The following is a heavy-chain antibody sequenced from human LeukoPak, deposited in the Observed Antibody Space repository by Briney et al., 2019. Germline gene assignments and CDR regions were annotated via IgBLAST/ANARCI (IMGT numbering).Heavy chain of an antibody. Sequence: AASVKVSCNTSGYTFTSYDINWVRQAPGQGLEWMGWMNPNSGNTDYAQKFQGRVTMTRDTSINTAYMELSNLRSEDTAVYYCASGIDYGGQRRLDYWGQGTLVTVSS. CDR2: MNPNSGNT. J-gene: IGHJ4*02. D-gene: IGHD4-23*01. CDR3: ASGIDYGGQRRLDY. V-gene: IGHV1-8*01. CDR1: GYTFTSYD.